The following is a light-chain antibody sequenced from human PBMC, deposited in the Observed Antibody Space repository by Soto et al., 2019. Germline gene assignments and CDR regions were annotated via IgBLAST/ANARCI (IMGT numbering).Light chain of an antibody. J-gene: IGLJ3*02. Sequence: QSVLTQPPSASGTPGQRVTISCSGSSSNIGSKYVYWYQQLPGTAPKLLIYRNDQRPSGVPDRFSASKSGTSASLAISGLRSEDEADYYCAAWDGSLSGWVFGGGTQLTVL. CDR3: AAWDGSLSGWV. V-gene: IGLV1-47*01. CDR1: SSNIGSKY. CDR2: RND.